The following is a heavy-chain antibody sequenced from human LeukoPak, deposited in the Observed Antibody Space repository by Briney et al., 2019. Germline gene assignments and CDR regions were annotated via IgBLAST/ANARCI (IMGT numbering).Heavy chain of an antibody. CDR1: GDSVSSNSVV. Sequence: SQTLSPTCAISGDSVSSNSVVWNWIRQSPSRGLEWLGRTYYRSKWYYDYAVSVKSRITINPDTSKNQFSLQLNSVTPEDTAVYYCARDGVPGNKYFQHWGQGTLVTVSS. CDR3: ARDGVPGNKYFQH. D-gene: IGHD2/OR15-2a*01. V-gene: IGHV6-1*01. J-gene: IGHJ1*01. CDR2: TYYRSKWYY.